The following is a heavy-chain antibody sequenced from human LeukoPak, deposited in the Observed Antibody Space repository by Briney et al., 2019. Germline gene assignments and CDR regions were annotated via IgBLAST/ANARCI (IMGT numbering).Heavy chain of an antibody. CDR1: GFTVSTNY. CDR2: IYIDGGT. J-gene: IGHJ4*02. V-gene: IGHV3-66*01. Sequence: PGGSLRLSCAASGFTVSTNYMSWVRQAPGKGLEWVSVIYIDGGTHYADSVRGRFTISRDISQNTLYLQMNSLRAEDTALYNCARGLEMAITDWGQGTLVTVSS. CDR3: ARGLEMAITD. D-gene: IGHD5-24*01.